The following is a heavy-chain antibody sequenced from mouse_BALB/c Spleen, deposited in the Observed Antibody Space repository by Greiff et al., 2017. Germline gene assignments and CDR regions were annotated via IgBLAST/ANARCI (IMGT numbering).Heavy chain of an antibody. CDR3: TRAGTYFDY. CDR1: GYTFTSYW. V-gene: IGHV1-69*02. D-gene: IGHD4-1*01. Sequence: VQLQQPGAELVRPGASVKLSCKASGYTFTSYWINWVKQRPGQGLEWIGNIYPSDSYTNYNQKFKDKATLTVDKSSRTAYMQLSSPTSEDSAVYYCTRAGTYFDYWGQGTTLTVSS. CDR2: IYPSDSYT. J-gene: IGHJ2*01.